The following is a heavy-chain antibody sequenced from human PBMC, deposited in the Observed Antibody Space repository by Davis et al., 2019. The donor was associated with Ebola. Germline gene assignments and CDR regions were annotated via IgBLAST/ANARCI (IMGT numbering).Heavy chain of an antibody. Sequence: AASVKASCKASGYTFTSYDINWVRQATGQGLEWMGWMNPNSGNTGYAQKFQGRVTMTRNTSISTAYMELSSLRSEDTAVYYCARGGASSRYFDYWGQGALVTVSS. V-gene: IGHV1-8*01. CDR1: GYTFTSYD. CDR2: MNPNSGNT. D-gene: IGHD6-13*01. J-gene: IGHJ4*02. CDR3: ARGGASSRYFDY.